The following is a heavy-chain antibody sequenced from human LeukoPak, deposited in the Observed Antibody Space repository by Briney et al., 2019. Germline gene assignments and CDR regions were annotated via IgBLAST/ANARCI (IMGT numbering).Heavy chain of an antibody. Sequence: PSETLSLACTVSGGSISSSSYYWGWIRQPPGKGLEWIGSIYYSGITYYNPSLKSRVTISVDTSKNQFSLKLSSVTAADTAVYYCASLTYYYDSSGYYSPQYYYYYYYMDVWGKGTTVTVSS. CDR3: ASLTYYYDSSGYYSPQYYYYYYYMDV. CDR2: IYYSGIT. V-gene: IGHV4-39*01. J-gene: IGHJ6*03. CDR1: GGSISSSSYY. D-gene: IGHD3-22*01.